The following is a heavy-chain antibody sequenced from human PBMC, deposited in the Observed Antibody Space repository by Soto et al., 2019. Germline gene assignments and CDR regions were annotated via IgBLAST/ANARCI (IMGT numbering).Heavy chain of an antibody. CDR1: GRSISSYY. CDR2: IYYSGST. Sequence: AGTLYITCTVSGRSISSYYWSWMGKPPGKGLKWIGYIYYSGSTNYNPSLKSRVTISVDTSKNQFSLKLSSVTAADTAVYYCARLRRAGVTTFDYYYYMDVWGKGTTVT. D-gene: IGHD3-16*01. CDR3: ARLRRAGVTTFDYYYYMDV. J-gene: IGHJ6*03. V-gene: IGHV4-59*08.